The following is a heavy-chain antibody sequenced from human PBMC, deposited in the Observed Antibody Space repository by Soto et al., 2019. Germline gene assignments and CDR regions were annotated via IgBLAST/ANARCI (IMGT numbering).Heavy chain of an antibody. D-gene: IGHD4-17*01. CDR2: IIPILGIP. V-gene: IGHV1-69*02. Sequence: QVNLVQSGAEVRKPGSSVKVSCKTSGATLNNYIIGWVRQAPGQGLEWMGRIIPILGIPNYSQRFQDRLPITADRSTSTLYMELSSPRSADTAIYFCARGGVVDYGDYNTWGQGTLVTVSS. CDR3: ARGGVVDYGDYNT. J-gene: IGHJ5*02. CDR1: GATLNNYI.